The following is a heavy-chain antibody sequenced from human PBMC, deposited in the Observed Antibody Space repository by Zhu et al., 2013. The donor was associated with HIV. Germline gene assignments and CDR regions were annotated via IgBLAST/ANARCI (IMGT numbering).Heavy chain of an antibody. CDR2: ISTYNGNT. V-gene: IGHV1-18*04. CDR1: SYTLTSYG. Sequence: QVQLVQSGAEVKKPGASVKVSCKASSYTLTSYGISWVRQAPGQGLEWMGWISTYNGNTNYTQKLQGRVTMTTDTSTSTAYMQLRSLRSDDTALYYCARNLAAAALFDYWGQGTLVTVSS. CDR3: ARNLAAAALFDY. D-gene: IGHD6-13*01. J-gene: IGHJ4*02.